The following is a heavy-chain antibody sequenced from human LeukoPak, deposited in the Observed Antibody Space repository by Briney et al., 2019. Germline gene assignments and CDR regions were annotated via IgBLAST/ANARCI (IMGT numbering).Heavy chain of an antibody. CDR3: ARKENVYYYFDY. D-gene: IGHD3-10*01. J-gene: IGHJ4*02. CDR1: GDSISNYY. Sequence: PSETLSLTCTVSGDSISNYYWSWIRQPPGKGLEWIGYIYHSGTTYYNPSLQSRVTMSVDTSKNQSSLKLSSVTAVDTAVYYCARKENVYYYFDYWGQGTLVTVSS. CDR2: IYHSGTT. V-gene: IGHV4-59*12.